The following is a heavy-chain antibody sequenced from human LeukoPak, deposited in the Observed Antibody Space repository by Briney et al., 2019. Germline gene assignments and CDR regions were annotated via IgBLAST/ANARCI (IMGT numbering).Heavy chain of an antibody. CDR1: GFTFSSYW. CDR3: ARVRSLRYFDWFLGY. Sequence: GGSLRLSCAASGFTFSSYWMHWVRHAPGKGLVWVSRINSDGSSTSYADSVKGRFTISRDNAKNTLYLQMNSLRAEDTAVYYCARVRSLRYFDWFLGYWGQGTLVTVSS. V-gene: IGHV3-74*01. D-gene: IGHD3-9*01. CDR2: INSDGSST. J-gene: IGHJ4*02.